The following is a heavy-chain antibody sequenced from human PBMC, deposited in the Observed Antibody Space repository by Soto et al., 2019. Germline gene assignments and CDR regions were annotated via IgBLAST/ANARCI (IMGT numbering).Heavy chain of an antibody. CDR3: ARADEEAFDI. CDR2: IYYSGST. D-gene: IGHD6-19*01. CDR1: GGSISSYY. V-gene: IGHV4-59*01. Sequence: SETLSLTCTVSGGSISSYYWSWIRQPPGKGLEWIGYIYYSGSTNYNPSLKSRVTISVDTSKNQFSLKLSSVAAADTAVYYCARADEEAFDIWGQGTMVTVSS. J-gene: IGHJ3*02.